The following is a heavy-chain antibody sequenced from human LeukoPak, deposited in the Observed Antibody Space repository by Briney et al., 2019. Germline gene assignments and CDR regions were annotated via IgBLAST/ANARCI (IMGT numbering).Heavy chain of an antibody. CDR1: GFTFSSYS. Sequence: GGSLRLSCAASGFTFSSYSLNWLRQAPGKGLEWVSSISNSSSYKYYADSVKGRFTISRDNAKHSLYLQMNGLRADDTAVYYCARDPRGYWSSTSCYPDAFDIWGQGTIVTVSS. CDR3: ARDPRGYWSSTSCYPDAFDI. V-gene: IGHV3-21*01. J-gene: IGHJ3*02. D-gene: IGHD2-2*01. CDR2: ISNSSSYK.